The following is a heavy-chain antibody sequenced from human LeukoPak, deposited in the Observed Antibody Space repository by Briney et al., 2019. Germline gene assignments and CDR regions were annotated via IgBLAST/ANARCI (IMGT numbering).Heavy chain of an antibody. Sequence: GGSLRLSCATSGFTFRSSWMSWVRQAPGKGLEWVSVIYSGGSTYYADSVRGRFTISRDNSKNTLYLQMNSLGAEDTAVYYCVRLGFCSGVDCYWDPSYNLWGQGTLVTVS. CDR2: IYSGGST. CDR3: VRLGFCSGVDCYWDPSYNL. J-gene: IGHJ1*01. CDR1: GFTFRSSW. D-gene: IGHD2-21*02. V-gene: IGHV3-53*01.